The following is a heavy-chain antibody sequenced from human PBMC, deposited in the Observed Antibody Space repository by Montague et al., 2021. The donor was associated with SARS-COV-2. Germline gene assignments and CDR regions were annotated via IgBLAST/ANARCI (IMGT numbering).Heavy chain of an antibody. J-gene: IGHJ3*02. CDR2: IYYSGST. D-gene: IGHD2-21*02. CDR1: GGSISSYY. CDR3: ARALSVVVVPVPAFDI. Sequence: SETLSLTCTVSGGSISSYYWNWIRQPPGKGLEWIGYIYYSGSTNYNPSLKSRVTISVDTSKNQFSLKLSSVTAADTAVYHCARALSVVVVPVPAFDIWGQGTMVTVSS. V-gene: IGHV4-59*01.